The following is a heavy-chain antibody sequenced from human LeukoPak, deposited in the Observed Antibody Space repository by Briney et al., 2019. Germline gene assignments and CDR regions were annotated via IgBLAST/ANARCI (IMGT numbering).Heavy chain of an antibody. CDR2: IKQDGSEK. CDR1: GFTFSSYW. D-gene: IGHD3-10*01. V-gene: IGHV3-7*01. CDR3: ARDRRVGEGLFDY. Sequence: GGSLRLSCAASGFTFSSYWMSWVRQAPGKGLEWVGNIKQDGSEKYYVDSVKGRFTISRDNAKNSLYLQMNSLRAEDTAVYYCARDRRVGEGLFDYWGQGTLVTVSS. J-gene: IGHJ4*02.